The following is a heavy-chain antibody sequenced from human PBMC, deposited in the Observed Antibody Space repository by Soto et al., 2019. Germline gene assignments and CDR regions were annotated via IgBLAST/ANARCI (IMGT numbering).Heavy chain of an antibody. CDR1: GGSFSGYS. CDR2: INHSGST. CDR3: AREPYYDFWSGYLRAGNYYYGMDV. J-gene: IGHJ6*02. V-gene: IGHV4-34*01. Sequence: SETLSLTCAVYGGSFSGYSWSWIRQPPGKGLEWIGEINHSGSTNYNPSLKSRVTISVDTSKNQFSLKLSSVTAADTAVYYCAREPYYDFWSGYLRAGNYYYGMDVWGQGTTVTVSS. D-gene: IGHD3-3*01.